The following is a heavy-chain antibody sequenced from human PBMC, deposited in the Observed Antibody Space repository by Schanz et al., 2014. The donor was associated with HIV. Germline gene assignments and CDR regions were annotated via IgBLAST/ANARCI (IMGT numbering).Heavy chain of an antibody. CDR2: IYYSGNT. Sequence: QVQLQESGPGLVKPSQTLSLTCTVSGGSVSSGSYYWSWIRQPPGKGLEWIGYIYYSGNTHYNPSLRGRLTISVDTSKNQFSLEVNSVTAADTAVYYCAREDVSNWSFDLWGRGTLVSVSS. CDR1: GGSVSSGSYY. V-gene: IGHV4-31*03. CDR3: AREDVSNWSFDL. D-gene: IGHD3-10*02. J-gene: IGHJ2*01.